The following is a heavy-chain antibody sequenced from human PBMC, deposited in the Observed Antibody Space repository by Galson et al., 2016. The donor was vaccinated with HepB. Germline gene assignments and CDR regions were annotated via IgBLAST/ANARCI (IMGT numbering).Heavy chain of an antibody. CDR3: AKERRSRLTMVRGVLDPFDI. D-gene: IGHD3-10*01. Sequence: SLRLSCAGSGFIFSTYAMSWVRQAPGKGLEWVSSIRGSGGGIDYADSVKGRFTISRDNSKNTLYLQMSSLRAEDTAVYYCAKERRSRLTMVRGVLDPFDIWGQGTLVTVSS. CDR1: GFIFSTYA. J-gene: IGHJ3*02. V-gene: IGHV3-23*01. CDR2: IRGSGGGI.